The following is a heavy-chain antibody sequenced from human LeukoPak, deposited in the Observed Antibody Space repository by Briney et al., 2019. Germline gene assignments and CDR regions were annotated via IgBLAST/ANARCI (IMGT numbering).Heavy chain of an antibody. CDR1: GGSISSYY. CDR3: AREDIVVVPAAIPNNYYYYMDV. Sequence: KPSETLSLTCTVSGGSISSYYWSWIRQPPGKGLEWIGYIYYSGSTNYNPSLKSRVTISVDTSKTQFSLKLSSVTAADTAVYYCAREDIVVVPAAIPNNYYYYMDVWGKGTTVTVSS. D-gene: IGHD2-2*02. V-gene: IGHV4-59*01. J-gene: IGHJ6*03. CDR2: IYYSGST.